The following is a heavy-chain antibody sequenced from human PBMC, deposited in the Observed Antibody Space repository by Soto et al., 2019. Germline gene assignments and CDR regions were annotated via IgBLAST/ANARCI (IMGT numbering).Heavy chain of an antibody. CDR3: AAGGGLPRYY. CDR2: IYHSGST. J-gene: IGHJ4*02. V-gene: IGHV4-30-2*01. CDR1: GGSISSGGYS. Sequence: QLQLQESGSGLVKPSQTLSLTCAVSGGSISSGGYSWSWIRQPPGKGLEWIGYIYHSGSTYYNPSRKSRVSRSVDRSKIKFSLKLSSVTAADTAVYYCAAGGGLPRYYWGQGTLVTVSS. D-gene: IGHD5-12*01.